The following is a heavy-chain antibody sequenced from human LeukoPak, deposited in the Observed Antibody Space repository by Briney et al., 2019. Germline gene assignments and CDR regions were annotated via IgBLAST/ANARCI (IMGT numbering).Heavy chain of an antibody. Sequence: SGGGPRLSLVGSGFTLCSFWVNWVRPAPGKGLEWVANIKDDGSEKYSVDSVKGRFTISRDNAKNLLYLQMSSLRAEDTAVYYCARARIDYWGQGTLVTVSS. D-gene: IGHD1-14*01. J-gene: IGHJ4*02. CDR2: IKDDGSEK. V-gene: IGHV3-7*04. CDR3: ARARIDY. CDR1: GFTLCSFW.